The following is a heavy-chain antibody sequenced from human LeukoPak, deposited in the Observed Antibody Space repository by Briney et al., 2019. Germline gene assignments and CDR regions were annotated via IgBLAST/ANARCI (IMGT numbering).Heavy chain of an antibody. D-gene: IGHD3-16*02. CDR2: IYYSGST. CDR1: GGSISSGGYY. J-gene: IGHJ4*02. CDR3: ARAVRLGDLSLGY. Sequence: SQTLSLTCTVSGGSISSGGYYWSWIRQHPGKGLEWIGYIYYSGSTYYNPSPKSRVTISGDTSKNQFSLKLSSVTAADTAVYYCARAVRLGDLSLGYWGQGTLVTVSS. V-gene: IGHV4-31*03.